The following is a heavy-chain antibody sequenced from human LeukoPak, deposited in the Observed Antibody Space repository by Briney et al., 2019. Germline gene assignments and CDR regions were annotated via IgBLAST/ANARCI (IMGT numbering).Heavy chain of an antibody. CDR3: TRKGLPDY. CDR1: GFTFSSYA. Sequence: GGSLRLSCAASGFTFSSYAMHWVRQAPGKGLEWMANIKQDGSQTYYVDSVKGRFTISRDNAKNSLYLQMNSLRAEDTALYYCTRKGLPDYWGQGTLVTVSS. V-gene: IGHV3-7*01. CDR2: IKQDGSQT. J-gene: IGHJ4*02.